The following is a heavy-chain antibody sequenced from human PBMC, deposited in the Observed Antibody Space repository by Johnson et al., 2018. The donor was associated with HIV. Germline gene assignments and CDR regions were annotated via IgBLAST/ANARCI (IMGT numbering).Heavy chain of an antibody. J-gene: IGHJ3*01. D-gene: IGHD2-2*01. V-gene: IGHV3-13*01. CDR3: SRRSTRSDGFDL. CDR2: IGTAGDT. CDR1: RFIFNDYD. Sequence: VQLVESGGGLVQPGGSLRLSCAASRFIFNDYDMHWVRQVTGKGLEWVSGIGTAGDTYYPGSVKGRFTTSRENAKNSFDLQMNSLTAGDTAVYYCSRRSTRSDGFDLWGQGTMVIVSS.